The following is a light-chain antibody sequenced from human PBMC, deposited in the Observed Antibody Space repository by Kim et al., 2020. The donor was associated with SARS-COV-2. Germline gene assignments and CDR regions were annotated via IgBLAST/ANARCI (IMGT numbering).Light chain of an antibody. CDR3: QACDTSTVV. V-gene: IGLV3-1*01. J-gene: IGLJ3*02. CDR1: TLGNKY. Sequence: VSPGQTASIACSGDTLGNKYVCWYQQKPGQSPVLVIYQDNKRPSGIPERFSGSNSGNTATLTISGTQTMDEADYYCQACDTSTVVFGGGTKLTVL. CDR2: QDN.